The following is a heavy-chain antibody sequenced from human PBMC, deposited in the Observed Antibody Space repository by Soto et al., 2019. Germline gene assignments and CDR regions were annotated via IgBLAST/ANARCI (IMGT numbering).Heavy chain of an antibody. CDR3: SGGGGQSVLDS. V-gene: IGHV1-18*01. CDR2: ISVYNANT. J-gene: IGHJ5*01. Sequence: QVQLVQSGAEVKKPGASVKVSCKASGYTFSTDGISWLRQAPGQGLEWMGWISVYNANTKYAQNLQGRVTMTIDTSTCTVYMEVRSLTSDDTTVYYGSGGGGQSVLDSWGQGTLVTVSS. D-gene: IGHD3-16*01. CDR1: GYTFSTDG.